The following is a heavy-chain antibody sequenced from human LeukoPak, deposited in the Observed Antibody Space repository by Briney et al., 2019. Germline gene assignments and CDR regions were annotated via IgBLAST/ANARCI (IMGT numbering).Heavy chain of an antibody. Sequence: SETLSLTCAVYGGSFSGYYWSWIRQPPGKGLEWIGEINHSGSTNYNPPLKSRVTISVDTSKNQFSLKLSSVTAADTAVYYCARGAIGWYYFDYWGQGTLVTVSS. CDR2: INHSGST. V-gene: IGHV4-34*01. J-gene: IGHJ4*02. CDR3: ARGAIGWYYFDY. CDR1: GGSFSGYY. D-gene: IGHD6-19*01.